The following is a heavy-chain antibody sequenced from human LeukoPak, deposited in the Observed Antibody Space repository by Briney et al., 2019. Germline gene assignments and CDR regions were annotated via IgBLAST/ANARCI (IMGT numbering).Heavy chain of an antibody. D-gene: IGHD5-18*01. CDR2: INHSGST. J-gene: IGHJ4*02. CDR1: GGSFSYYY. V-gene: IGHV4-34*01. CDR3: ARRHSYSPKLDY. Sequence: PSETLSLTCAVYGGSFSYYYWNWIRQSPGKGLEWIGEINHSGSTNYNVSRKSRVTISVDTSKNQCSLKLSSVTAADTAVYYCARRHSYSPKLDYWGQGTLVTVSS.